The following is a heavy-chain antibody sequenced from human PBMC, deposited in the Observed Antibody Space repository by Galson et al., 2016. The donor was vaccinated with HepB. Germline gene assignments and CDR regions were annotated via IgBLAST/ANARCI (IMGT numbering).Heavy chain of an antibody. CDR1: GFTFSSNW. J-gene: IGHJ1*01. CDR2: MNTDGAIT. CDR3: VREVGAPGHFQD. V-gene: IGHV3-74*01. Sequence: SLRLSCAASGFTFSSNWMHWVRQVPGKGLVWVSRMNTDGAITDYADSVKGRFTISRDNGKSTLFLEMKSLRVEDTAVYYCVREVGAPGHFQDWGQGALVSVSS. D-gene: IGHD1-26*01.